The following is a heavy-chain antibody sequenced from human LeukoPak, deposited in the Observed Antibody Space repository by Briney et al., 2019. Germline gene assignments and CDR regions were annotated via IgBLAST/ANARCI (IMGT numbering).Heavy chain of an antibody. CDR2: ISWNSGSI. CDR1: GFTFDDYA. V-gene: IGHV3-9*03. Sequence: GRSLRLSCAASGFTFDDYAMHWVRQAPGKGLEWVSGISWNSGSIGYADSVKGRFTISRDNAKNSLYLQLNSLRAEDMALYYCAKGGYSSSSGWSDPWGQGTLVTVSS. J-gene: IGHJ5*02. D-gene: IGHD6-6*01. CDR3: AKGGYSSSSGWSDP.